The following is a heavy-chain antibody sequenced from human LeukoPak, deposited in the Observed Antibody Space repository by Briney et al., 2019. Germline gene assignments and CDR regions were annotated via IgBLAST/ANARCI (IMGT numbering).Heavy chain of an antibody. J-gene: IGHJ6*03. Sequence: GASVKVSCKASGYTFTGYYMHWVRQAPGQGLEWMGWINPNSGGTNYAQKFQGRVTMTRDTSISTAYMELSRLRSDDTAVYYCARDLGGYCSSTSCYGLLGYYYYYYMDVWGKGTTVTISS. CDR1: GYTFTGYY. CDR3: ARDLGGYCSSTSCYGLLGYYYYYYMDV. CDR2: INPNSGGT. D-gene: IGHD2-2*01. V-gene: IGHV1-2*02.